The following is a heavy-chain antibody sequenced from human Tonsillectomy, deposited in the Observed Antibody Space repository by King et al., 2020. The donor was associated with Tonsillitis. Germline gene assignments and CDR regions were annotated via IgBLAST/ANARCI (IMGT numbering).Heavy chain of an antibody. CDR2: IRYDGSNK. V-gene: IGHV3-30*02. CDR3: AEGVGDFWSGSPKWYYYYGMDV. J-gene: IGHJ6*02. Sequence: VQLVESGGGVVQPGGSLRLSCAASGFTFSSYGMHWVRQAPGKGLEWVAFIRYDGSNKYYADSVKGRFTISRDNSKNTLYLQMNSLRAEDTAVYYCAEGVGDFWSGSPKWYYYYGMDVWGQGTTVTVSS. D-gene: IGHD3-3*01. CDR1: GFTFSSYG.